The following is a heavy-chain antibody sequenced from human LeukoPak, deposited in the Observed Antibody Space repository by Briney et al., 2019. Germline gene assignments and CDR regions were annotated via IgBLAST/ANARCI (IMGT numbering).Heavy chain of an antibody. V-gene: IGHV3-33*01. Sequence: GGSLRLSCAASGFTFSSYGMHWVRQAPGKGLEWVVVIWYDGSNKYYADSVKGRFTISRDNSKNTLYLQMNSPRAEDTAVYYCARSQFNYYDSSGPTRVDYWGQGTLVTVSS. CDR2: IWYDGSNK. J-gene: IGHJ4*02. CDR1: GFTFSSYG. D-gene: IGHD3-22*01. CDR3: ARSQFNYYDSSGPTRVDY.